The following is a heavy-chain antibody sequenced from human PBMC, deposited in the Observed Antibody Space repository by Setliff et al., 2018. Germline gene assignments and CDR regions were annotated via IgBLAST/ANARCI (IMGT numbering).Heavy chain of an antibody. CDR1: GYTFTYNW. CDR3: ARFRGGYSAYDWVDY. Sequence: PGESLKISCEGSGYTFTYNWIGWVRQMPGKGLEWMGIIYPRDSDTRYSPSFQGQVTISADTSITTAYLQWSSLKASDSAMYYCARFRGGYSAYDWVDYWGQGTLVTVSS. V-gene: IGHV5-51*01. D-gene: IGHD5-12*01. CDR2: IYPRDSDT. J-gene: IGHJ4*02.